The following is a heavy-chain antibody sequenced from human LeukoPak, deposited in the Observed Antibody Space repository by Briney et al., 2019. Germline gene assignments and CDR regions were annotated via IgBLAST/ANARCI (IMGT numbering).Heavy chain of an antibody. Sequence: ASVKVSCKASGYTFTNYGISWVRQAPGQGLEWMGWISAYNGNTNYAQKLQDRVTLTTGTSTSTAYMEVRSLRSDDTAVYYCARKVGATVVLDYWGQGTLVTVSS. CDR3: ARKVGATVVLDY. CDR2: ISAYNGNT. V-gene: IGHV1-18*01. D-gene: IGHD1-26*01. J-gene: IGHJ4*02. CDR1: GYTFTNYG.